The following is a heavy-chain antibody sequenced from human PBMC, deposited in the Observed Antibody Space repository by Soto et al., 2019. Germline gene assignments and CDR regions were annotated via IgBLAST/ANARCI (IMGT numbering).Heavy chain of an antibody. CDR2: ISYDGSNK. CDR1: GFTFSSYG. J-gene: IGHJ4*02. D-gene: IGHD6-13*01. CDR3: AKDGSVPYSSWGQYYFDY. V-gene: IGHV3-30*18. Sequence: GGSLRLSCAASGFTFSSYGMHWVRQAPGKGLEWVAVISYDGSNKYYADSVKGRFTISRDNSKNTLYLQMNSLRAEDTAVYYCAKDGSVPYSSWGQYYFDYWGQGTLVTVSS.